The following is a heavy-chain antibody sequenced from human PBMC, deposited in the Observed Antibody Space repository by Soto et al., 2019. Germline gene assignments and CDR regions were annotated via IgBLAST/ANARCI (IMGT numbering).Heavy chain of an antibody. V-gene: IGHV3-30*18. CDR2: ISYDGTNK. J-gene: IGHJ4*02. CDR3: AKGRPLITMIVLDY. D-gene: IGHD3-22*01. CDR1: GFTFSSYG. Sequence: GGSLRLSCAASGFTFSSYGMHWVRQAPGKGLEWMAVISYDGTNKYYADSVKGRFTISRDNSKNTLYLQVNSLGAEDTAVYYCAKGRPLITMIVLDYWGQGTLVTVSS.